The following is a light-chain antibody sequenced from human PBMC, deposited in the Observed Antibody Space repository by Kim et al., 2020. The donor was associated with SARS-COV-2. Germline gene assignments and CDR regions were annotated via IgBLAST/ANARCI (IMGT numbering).Light chain of an antibody. CDR1: QTITTY. J-gene: IGKJ2*02. CDR2: AAS. CDR3: QQNNNLPST. V-gene: IGKV1-16*01. Sequence: SEYVGDRVTITCRAGQTITTYLDWYQQKPGKATKFLMYAASSLQGWVPSRFRGSGSGTDFTLTISSLQPEDFAAYYCQQNNNLPSTFGQGTKLEI.